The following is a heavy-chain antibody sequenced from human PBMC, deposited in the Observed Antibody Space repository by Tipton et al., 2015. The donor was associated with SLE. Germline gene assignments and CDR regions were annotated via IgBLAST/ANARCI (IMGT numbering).Heavy chain of an antibody. Sequence: SLKSRVTISIDVSKNQFSLKLPSVTVADTAVYYCASFSKMVQGAYWYFDLWGRGTLVTVSS. D-gene: IGHD3-10*01. V-gene: IGHV4-59*12. J-gene: IGHJ2*01. CDR3: ASFSKMVQGAYWYFDL.